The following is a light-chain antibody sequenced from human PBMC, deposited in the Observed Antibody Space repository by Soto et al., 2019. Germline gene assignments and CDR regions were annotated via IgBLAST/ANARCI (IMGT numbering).Light chain of an antibody. CDR3: KQRSNWPLT. Sequence: EIVLTQSPATLSLSPGERATLSCRASQSVSSYLAWYQQKPGQAPRLLIYSASNRATGIPARFSGSGSGTNFTLTISSLEPEDFAVYYCKQRSNWPLTFGGGTKVEIK. CDR2: SAS. CDR1: QSVSSY. J-gene: IGKJ4*01. V-gene: IGKV3-11*01.